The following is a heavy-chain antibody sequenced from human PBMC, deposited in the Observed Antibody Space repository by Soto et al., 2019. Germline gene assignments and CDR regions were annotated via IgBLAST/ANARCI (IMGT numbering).Heavy chain of an antibody. Sequence: ASVKVSCKASGYTFTSYGISWVRQAPGQGLEWMGWISAYNGNTNYAQKLQGRVTMTTDTSTSTAYMELRRLRSDDTAVYYSAKDKAPHCTNTTRYTTAFDMWGQGTRVTV. CDR1: GYTFTSYG. J-gene: IGHJ3*02. CDR3: AKDKAPHCTNTTRYTTAFDM. CDR2: ISAYNGNT. V-gene: IGHV1-18*01. D-gene: IGHD2-2*02.